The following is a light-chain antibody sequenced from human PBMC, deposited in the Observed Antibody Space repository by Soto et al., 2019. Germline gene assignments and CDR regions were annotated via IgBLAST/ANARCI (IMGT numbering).Light chain of an antibody. CDR3: CSYAGSYTFMVV. V-gene: IGLV2-11*01. CDR2: DVS. CDR1: SSDVGGYNY. J-gene: IGLJ2*01. Sequence: QSALTQPRSVSGSPGQSVTISCTGTSSDVGGYNYVSWYQQHPGKAPKLMIYDVSKRPSGVPDRFSGSKSGNTASLTISGLQAEDEADYYCCSYAGSYTFMVVFGGGTQLTV.